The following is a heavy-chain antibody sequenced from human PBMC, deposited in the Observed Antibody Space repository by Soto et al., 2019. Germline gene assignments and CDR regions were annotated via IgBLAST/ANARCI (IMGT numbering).Heavy chain of an antibody. V-gene: IGHV1-2*04. CDR1: GYSFTGYY. D-gene: IGHD1-1*01. CDR3: AREVGDEVPIHYYYGMDV. Sequence: ASVKVSCKASGYSFTGYYMHWVRQAPGQGLEWMGWINPNSGGTNYAQKFQGWVTMTRDTSISTAYMELSRLRSDDTAVYYCAREVGDEVPIHYYYGMDVWGQGTTVTVSS. J-gene: IGHJ6*02. CDR2: INPNSGGT.